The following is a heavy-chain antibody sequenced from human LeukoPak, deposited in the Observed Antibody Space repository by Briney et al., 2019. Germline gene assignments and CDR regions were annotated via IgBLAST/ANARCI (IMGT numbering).Heavy chain of an antibody. CDR2: IYYSGST. D-gene: IGHD6-6*01. J-gene: IGHJ6*02. Sequence: SETLSLTCTVSGGSISSYYWSWIRQPPGKGLEWIGYIYYSGSTNYNPSLKSRVAISVDTSKNQFSLKLSSVTAAATAVYYCARASPARPDYYYYGMDVWGQGTTVTVSS. CDR3: ARASPARPDYYYYGMDV. CDR1: GGSISSYY. V-gene: IGHV4-59*01.